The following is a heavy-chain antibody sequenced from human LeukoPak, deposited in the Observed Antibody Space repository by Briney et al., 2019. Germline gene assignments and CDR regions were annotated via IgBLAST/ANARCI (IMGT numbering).Heavy chain of an antibody. CDR3: ARGARHIAATYGGKNWFDP. V-gene: IGHV1-2*02. Sequence: ASVKVSCKASGYTFTGYYMHWVRQAPGQGLEWMGWISPNSGGTNYAQKFQGRVTMTRDTSISTAYMELSRLRSDDTAVYYCARGARHIAATYGGKNWFDPWGQGTLVTVSS. CDR1: GYTFTGYY. J-gene: IGHJ5*02. D-gene: IGHD5-12*01. CDR2: ISPNSGGT.